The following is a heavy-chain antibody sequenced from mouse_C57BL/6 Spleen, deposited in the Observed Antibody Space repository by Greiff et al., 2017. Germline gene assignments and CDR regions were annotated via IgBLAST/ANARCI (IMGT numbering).Heavy chain of an antibody. J-gene: IGHJ3*01. D-gene: IGHD2-4*01. V-gene: IGHV6-3*01. CDR1: GFTFSNYW. CDR3: IRYYDYDGFAY. Sequence: EVQLVESGGGLVQPGGSMKLSCVASGFTFSNYWMNWVRQSPEKGLEWVAQIRLKSDNYATHYAESVKGRFTISRDESKSSVYLQMNNLRAEDTGIYYCIRYYDYDGFAYWGQGTLVTVSA. CDR2: IRLKSDNYAT.